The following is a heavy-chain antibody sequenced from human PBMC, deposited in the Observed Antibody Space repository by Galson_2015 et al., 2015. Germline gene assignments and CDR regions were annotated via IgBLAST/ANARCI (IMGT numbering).Heavy chain of an antibody. J-gene: IGHJ6*02. V-gene: IGHV4-61*02. D-gene: IGHD3-9*01. CDR1: GGSISSGSYF. CDR3: ARESFHDILTGYKLYYYYGMDV. Sequence: TLSLTCTVSGGSISSGSYFWTWIRQPAGKGLEWIGRMYTSGSTDYNPSLKSRVTISVDTSKNQFSLKLSSVSAADTAVYYCARESFHDILTGYKLYYYYGMDVWGQGTTVTVSS. CDR2: MYTSGST.